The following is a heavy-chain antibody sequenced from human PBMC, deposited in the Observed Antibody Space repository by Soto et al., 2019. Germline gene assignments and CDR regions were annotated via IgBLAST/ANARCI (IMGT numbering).Heavy chain of an antibody. J-gene: IGHJ4*02. CDR1: GGTFSSYT. CDR2: IIPILGIA. D-gene: IGHD5-12*01. Sequence: QVQLVQSGAEVKKPGSSVKVSCKASGGTFSSYTISWVRQAPGQGLEWMGRIIPILGIANYAQKFQGRVTITADKSTSTAYMELSSMRSEDTAVYYCAGVGHSGYRGDDSSQSDYWGQGTLVTVSS. V-gene: IGHV1-69*02. CDR3: AGVGHSGYRGDDSSQSDY.